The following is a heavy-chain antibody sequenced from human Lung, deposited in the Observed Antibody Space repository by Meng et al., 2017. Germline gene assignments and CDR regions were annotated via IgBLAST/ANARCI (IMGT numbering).Heavy chain of an antibody. V-gene: IGHV4-34*01. D-gene: IGHD4-11*01. J-gene: IGHJ4*02. CDR3: ARGPTTMAHDFDY. Sequence: VRLKRWGPGLWKPSETLSLTCVVPGGSFRDYYWSWIRQPPGKGLEWIGEINHSGSTNYNPSIESRATISVDTSQNNLSLKLSSVTAADSAVYYCARGPTTMAHDFDYWGQGTLVTVSS. CDR1: GGSFRDYY. CDR2: INHSGST.